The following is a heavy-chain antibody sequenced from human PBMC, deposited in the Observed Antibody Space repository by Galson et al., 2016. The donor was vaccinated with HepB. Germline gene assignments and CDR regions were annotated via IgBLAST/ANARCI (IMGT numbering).Heavy chain of an antibody. J-gene: IGHJ5*02. V-gene: IGHV3-7*04. CDR2: IAGDGNKK. CDR1: GFTFSFSVYW. Sequence: SLRLSCAASGFTFSFSVYWMSWVRQAPGKGLEWVANIAGDGNKKYYVDSVKGRFTISRDNAKNSLYLQMNSLRVEDTAVYYCVRDDYGPAWFDPRSLGTQVTVSS. CDR3: VRDDYGPAWFDP. D-gene: IGHD4/OR15-4a*01.